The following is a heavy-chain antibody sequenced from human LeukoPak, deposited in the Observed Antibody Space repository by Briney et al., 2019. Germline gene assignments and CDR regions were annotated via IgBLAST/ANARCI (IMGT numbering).Heavy chain of an antibody. CDR2: IFYSGST. CDR1: GGSISTSRYY. D-gene: IGHD2-21*02. V-gene: IGHV4-39*01. CDR3: ARHVPSALRIVVVTSDWYFDL. J-gene: IGHJ2*01. Sequence: SETLSLTCTISGGSISTSRYYWGWVRQPPGEGLEWIGTIFYSGSTYYNPSLESRVTISVDTSKNQFSLNLGSVTAADSALYFCARHVPSALRIVVVTSDWYFDLWGRGTLVTVSS.